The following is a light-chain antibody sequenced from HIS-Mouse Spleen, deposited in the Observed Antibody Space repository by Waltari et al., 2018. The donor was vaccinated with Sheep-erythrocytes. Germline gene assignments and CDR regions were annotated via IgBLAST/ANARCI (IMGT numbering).Light chain of an antibody. CDR2: EGS. V-gene: IGLV2-23*01. J-gene: IGLJ3*02. CDR1: SSDVGSYNL. Sequence: QSALTQPASVSGSPGQSITISCTGTSSDVGSYNLVSWYQRHPGKAPKLMIYEGSQRAAGVSNRFSGSKSGNTASLTISGRQAEDEADYYCCSYAGSSTPWVFGGGTKLTVL. CDR3: CSYAGSSTPWV.